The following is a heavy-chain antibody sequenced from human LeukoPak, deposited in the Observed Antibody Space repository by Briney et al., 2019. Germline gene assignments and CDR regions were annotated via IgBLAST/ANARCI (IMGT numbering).Heavy chain of an antibody. CDR3: ARGGSYLSAFDI. J-gene: IGHJ3*02. CDR1: GFTFSSYA. V-gene: IGHV3-30*02. D-gene: IGHD1-26*01. Sequence: PGGSLRLSCAASGFTFSSYAMHWVRQAPGKGLEWVTLIRYDGTNKYYADSVKGRFTISRDNSKNTLYLQMNSLRAEDTAVYYCARGGSYLSAFDIWGQGTMVTVSS. CDR2: IRYDGTNK.